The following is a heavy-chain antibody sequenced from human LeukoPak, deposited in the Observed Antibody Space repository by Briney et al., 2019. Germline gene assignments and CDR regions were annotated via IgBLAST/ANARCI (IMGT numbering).Heavy chain of an antibody. J-gene: IGHJ4*02. CDR1: GFTFSIYG. CDR2: IWEDGSNI. D-gene: IGHD6-19*01. Sequence: GTSRRLSCAASGFTFSIYGMHWVRQAPGKGLKWVAVIWEDGSNIYYADSVKGRFTISRDNSKNTLYLQMNSLRVEDTAVYYCARAGYNSGWYEYWGQGTLVTVSS. CDR3: ARAGYNSGWYEY. V-gene: IGHV3-33*01.